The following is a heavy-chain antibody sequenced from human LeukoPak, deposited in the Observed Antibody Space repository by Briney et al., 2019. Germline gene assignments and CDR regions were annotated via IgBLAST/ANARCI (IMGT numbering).Heavy chain of an antibody. D-gene: IGHD3-22*01. J-gene: IGHJ4*02. V-gene: IGHV4-39*01. CDR3: ARRRYYYDSSGSDFDY. Sequence: SETLSLTCTVSGGSISSSSYYWGWIRQPPGKGLEWIGSIYYGGSTYYNPSLKSRVTISVDTSKNQFSLKLSSVTAADTAVYYCARRRYYYDSSGSDFDYWGQGTLVTVSS. CDR2: IYYGGST. CDR1: GGSISSSSYY.